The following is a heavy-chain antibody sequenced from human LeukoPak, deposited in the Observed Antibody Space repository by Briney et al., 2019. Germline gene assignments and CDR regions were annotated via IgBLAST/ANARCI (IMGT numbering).Heavy chain of an antibody. CDR3: ARDQYDSSGYYMPLDY. CDR1: GYTFTGYH. Sequence: GASVKVSCKASGYTFTGYHMHWVRQAPGQGLEWMGWINPNSGGTNYAQKFQGRVTMTRDTSISTAYMELSRPRSDDTAVYYCARDQYDSSGYYMPLDYWGQGTLVTVSS. CDR2: INPNSGGT. J-gene: IGHJ4*02. D-gene: IGHD3-22*01. V-gene: IGHV1-2*02.